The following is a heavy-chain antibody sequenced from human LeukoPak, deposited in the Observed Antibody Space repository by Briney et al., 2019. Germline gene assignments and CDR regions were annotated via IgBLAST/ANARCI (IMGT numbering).Heavy chain of an antibody. CDR1: GGTFSSYA. J-gene: IGHJ4*02. D-gene: IGHD4-17*01. CDR2: IIPIFGTA. V-gene: IGHV1-69*13. CDR3: ARGHDYGDYGDIDY. Sequence: SVKVSCKASGGTFSSYAISWVRQAPGQGLEWMGGIIPIFGTANYAQKFQGRVTITADESTSTAYMELSSLRSDDTAVYYCARGHDYGDYGDIDYWGQGTLVTVSS.